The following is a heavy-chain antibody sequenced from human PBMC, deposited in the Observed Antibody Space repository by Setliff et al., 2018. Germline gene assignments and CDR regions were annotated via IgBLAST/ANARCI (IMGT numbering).Heavy chain of an antibody. CDR2: IYSSGST. Sequence: SETLSLTCTVSGGSISSGSYYWSWIRQPAGKGLEWIGHIYSSGSTNYNPSLKSRVTISVDRSKNQFSLKLSSVTAADTAVYYCARGKGSWVLLRWFDPWGQGTLVTVSS. D-gene: IGHD3-10*01. V-gene: IGHV4-61*09. J-gene: IGHJ5*02. CDR1: GGSISSGSYY. CDR3: ARGKGSWVLLRWFDP.